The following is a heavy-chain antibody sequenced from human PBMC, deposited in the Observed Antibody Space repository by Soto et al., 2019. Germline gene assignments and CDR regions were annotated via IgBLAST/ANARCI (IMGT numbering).Heavy chain of an antibody. V-gene: IGHV3-7*01. Sequence: PVGSLRLSCAASGFTFSSYWMSWVRQAPGKGLEWVANIKQDGSEKYYVDSVKGRFTISRDNAKNSLYLQMNSLRAEDTAVYYCARVDSSSWYYYYGMDVWGQGTTVTVSS. CDR2: IKQDGSEK. D-gene: IGHD6-13*01. J-gene: IGHJ6*02. CDR3: ARVDSSSWYYYYGMDV. CDR1: GFTFSSYW.